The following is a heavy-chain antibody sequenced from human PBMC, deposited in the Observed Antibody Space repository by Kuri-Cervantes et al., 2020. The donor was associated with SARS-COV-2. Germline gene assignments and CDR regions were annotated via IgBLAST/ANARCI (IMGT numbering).Heavy chain of an antibody. CDR1: GYTFTNYV. V-gene: IGHV1-18*01. CDR2: ISANNGNT. CDR3: ARDRDYYDSGGY. J-gene: IGHJ4*02. D-gene: IGHD3-22*01. Sequence: ASVKVSCKASGYTFTNYVISWVRQAPGQGLEWMGWISANNGNTDYAQKLQGRVTMTTDTSTSTAYMELKSLRSDDTAVYYCARDRDYYDSGGYWGQGTLVTVSS.